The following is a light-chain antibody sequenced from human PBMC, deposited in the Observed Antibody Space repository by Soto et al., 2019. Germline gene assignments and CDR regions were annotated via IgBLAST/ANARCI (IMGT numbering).Light chain of an antibody. CDR3: QLCYSLPLT. CDR2: PAT. Sequence: MKHSPSSLSATKGERATLPCRASQDVKDDLAWYQQKPGKAPKLLISPATARPSGIPARFGGSGSGTEFTLTFSSLQPEDFAAYYCQLCYSLPLTFGGGTKVDI. J-gene: IGKJ4*01. V-gene: IGKV1-6*01. CDR1: QDVKDD.